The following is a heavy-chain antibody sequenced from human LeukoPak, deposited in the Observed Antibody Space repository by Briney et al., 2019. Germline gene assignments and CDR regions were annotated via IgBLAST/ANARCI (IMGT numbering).Heavy chain of an antibody. CDR2: ISSSGSTK. CDR1: GFTFSSYE. V-gene: IGHV3-48*03. J-gene: IGHJ6*03. D-gene: IGHD2-15*01. CDR3: ARVLRYCSGGNCYSGGLGYMDV. Sequence: AGSLRLSCAASGFTFSSYEMNWVRQAPGRGLEWVAYISSSGSTKYYAASMKGRFTIARDNAKNSLFLQMNSLRAEDTAVYYCARVLRYCSGGNCYSGGLGYMDVWGKGTTVTISS.